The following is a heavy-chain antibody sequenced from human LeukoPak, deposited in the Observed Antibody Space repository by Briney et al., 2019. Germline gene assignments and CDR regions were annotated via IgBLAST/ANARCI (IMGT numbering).Heavy chain of an antibody. D-gene: IGHD5-18*01. CDR2: IIPILGIA. Sequence: GASVKVSCKASGYTFTSYDINWVRQAPGQGLEWMGRIIPILGIANYAQKFQGRVTITADKSTSTAYMELSSLRSEDTAVYYCARVPGAMVTDYWGQGTLVTVSS. CDR1: GYTFTSYD. J-gene: IGHJ4*02. CDR3: ARVPGAMVTDY. V-gene: IGHV1-69*04.